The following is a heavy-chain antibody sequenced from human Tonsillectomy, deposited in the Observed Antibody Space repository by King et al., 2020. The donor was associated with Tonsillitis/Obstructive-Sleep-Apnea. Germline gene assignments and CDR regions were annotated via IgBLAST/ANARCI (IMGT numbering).Heavy chain of an antibody. D-gene: IGHD6-6*01. CDR2: IIPIFGTA. CDR1: GGTFSSYA. CDR3: ARVQWGEQLENNYYFDY. Sequence: QLVQSGAEVKKPGSSVKVSCKASGGTFSSYAISWVRQAPGQGLEWMGGIIPIFGTANYAQKFQGRVTITADESTSTAYMELSSLRSEDTAVYYCARVQWGEQLENNYYFDYWGQGTLVTVSS. J-gene: IGHJ4*02. V-gene: IGHV1-69*01.